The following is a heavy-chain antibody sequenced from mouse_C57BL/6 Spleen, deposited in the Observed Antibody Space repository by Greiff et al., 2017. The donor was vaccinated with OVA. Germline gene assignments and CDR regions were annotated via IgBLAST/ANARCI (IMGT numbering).Heavy chain of an antibody. D-gene: IGHD1-1*01. CDR1: GYTLTDYY. Sequence: VQLQQSGPELVKPGASVKISCKASGYTLTDYYMNWVKQSHGKSLEWIGDINPNNGGTSYNQKFKGKATLTVDKSSSTAYMELRSLTSEDSAVYYCAREPFMDYWGQGTTLTVSS. J-gene: IGHJ2*01. CDR2: INPNNGGT. V-gene: IGHV1-26*01. CDR3: AREPFMDY.